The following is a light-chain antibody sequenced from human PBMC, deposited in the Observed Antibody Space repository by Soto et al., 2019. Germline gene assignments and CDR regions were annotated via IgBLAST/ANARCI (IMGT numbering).Light chain of an antibody. CDR1: QSVNDNH. CDR3: QRYGGSPPSGT. CDR2: GAS. V-gene: IGKV3-20*01. Sequence: EVVLTQSPGTLSLSPGARATLSCRASQSVNDNHLAWYQQKGGQAPRLLIYGASTRATGVPERFSGSGFGTAYSLIINSREPEDFALYFCQRYGGSPPSGTFGPGTTVEI. J-gene: IGKJ3*01.